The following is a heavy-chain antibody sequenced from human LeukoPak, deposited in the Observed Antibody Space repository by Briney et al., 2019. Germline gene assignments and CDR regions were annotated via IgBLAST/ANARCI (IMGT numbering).Heavy chain of an antibody. D-gene: IGHD5-24*01. Sequence: PGGSLRLSCAASGFTFSSYSMNWVRQAPGKGLEWVSSISGSSSYIYYADSVKGRFTISRDNAKNSLYLQMNSLRAEDTAVYYCARGMPGDGYNGKFDYWGQGTLVTVSS. CDR3: ARGMPGDGYNGKFDY. CDR1: GFTFSSYS. V-gene: IGHV3-21*01. J-gene: IGHJ4*02. CDR2: ISGSSSYI.